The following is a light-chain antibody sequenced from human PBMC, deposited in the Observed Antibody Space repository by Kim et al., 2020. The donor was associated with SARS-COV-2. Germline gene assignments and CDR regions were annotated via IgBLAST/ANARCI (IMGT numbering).Light chain of an antibody. CDR3: QTWDSRTASYV. CDR1: KLGDKF. Sequence: PCQTASIACSGDKLGDKFAGWYQQKAGQSPIMVIYQDNKRPSGITERFSGSNSGNTATLTISGTQAMDEADYYCQTWDSRTASYVFGTGTKVTVL. CDR2: QDN. V-gene: IGLV3-1*01. J-gene: IGLJ1*01.